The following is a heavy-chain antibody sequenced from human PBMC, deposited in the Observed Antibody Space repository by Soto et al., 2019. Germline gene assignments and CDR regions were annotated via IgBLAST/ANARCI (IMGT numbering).Heavy chain of an antibody. Sequence: EVQLLESGGGLVQPGGSLRLSCAASGFTFSSYAMSWVRQAPGKGLEWVSAISGSGGSTYYADSVKGRFTISRDNSKNTLYLQMNSLRAEDTAVYYCAKWAWSEYSSSWLIDYWGQGTLVTVSS. J-gene: IGHJ4*02. CDR3: AKWAWSEYSSSWLIDY. CDR1: GFTFSSYA. CDR2: ISGSGGST. D-gene: IGHD6-13*01. V-gene: IGHV3-23*01.